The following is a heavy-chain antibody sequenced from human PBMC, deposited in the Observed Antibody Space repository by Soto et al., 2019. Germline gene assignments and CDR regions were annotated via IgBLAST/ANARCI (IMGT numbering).Heavy chain of an antibody. V-gene: IGHV3-30*18. CDR1: GVTFSSYG. CDR3: AKVRSSSPPYYGMDV. CDR2: ISYDGSNK. J-gene: IGHJ6*02. D-gene: IGHD6-6*01. Sequence: PVGSLRLSCAASGVTFSSYGMHWVRQAPGKGLEWVAVISYDGSNKYYADSVKGRFTISRDNSKNTLYLQMNSLRAEDTAVYYCAKVRSSSPPYYGMDVWGQGTTVTVSS.